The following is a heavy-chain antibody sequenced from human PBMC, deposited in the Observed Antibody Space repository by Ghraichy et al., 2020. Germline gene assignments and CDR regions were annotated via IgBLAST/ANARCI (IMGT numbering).Heavy chain of an antibody. V-gene: IGHV4-34*01. CDR1: GGSFSGYY. Sequence: SETLSLTCAVYGGSFSGYYWSWIRQPPGKGLEWIGEINHSGSTNYNPSLKSRVTISVDTSKNQFSLKLSSVTAADTAVYYCASSPYCSSTSCYRLHRMTRIYYYYGMDVWGQGTTVTVSS. D-gene: IGHD2-2*01. CDR3: ASSPYCSSTSCYRLHRMTRIYYYYGMDV. CDR2: INHSGST. J-gene: IGHJ6*02.